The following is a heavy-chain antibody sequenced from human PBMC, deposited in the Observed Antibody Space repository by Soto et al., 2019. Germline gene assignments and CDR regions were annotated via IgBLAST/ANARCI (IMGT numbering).Heavy chain of an antibody. CDR2: IFFNRKT. Sequence: ALTCTISGGAFFCSSSYWAWIRQCPGKGLEWIGQIFFNRKTYDSPSIGSLVTMFVDSSDKSFSLTLLSWTAAETAVSYSARLAGRTEFSGPWYKFEQWGRGILVTVSS. CDR1: GGAFFCSSSY. J-gene: IGHJ4*02. D-gene: IGHD1-1*01. V-gene: IGHV4-39*01. CDR3: ARLAGRTEFSGPWYKFEQ.